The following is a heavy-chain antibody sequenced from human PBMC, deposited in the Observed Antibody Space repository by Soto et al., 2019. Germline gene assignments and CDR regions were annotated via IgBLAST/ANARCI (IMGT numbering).Heavy chain of an antibody. CDR1: GFTVSSNY. CDR3: ARDHSSSWYPPHFDY. J-gene: IGHJ4*02. Sequence: QPGGSLRLSCAASGFTVSSNYMSWVRQAPGKGLEWVSVIYSGGSTYYADSVKGRFTISRDNSKNTLYLQMNSLRAEDTAVYYCARDHSSSWYPPHFDYWGQGTLVTVSS. CDR2: IYSGGST. V-gene: IGHV3-66*01. D-gene: IGHD6-13*01.